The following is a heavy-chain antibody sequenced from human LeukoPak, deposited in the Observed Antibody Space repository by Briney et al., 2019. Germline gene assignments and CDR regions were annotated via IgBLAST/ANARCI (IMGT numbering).Heavy chain of an antibody. CDR3: ARGRRRRGYSGYNLDY. D-gene: IGHD5-12*01. Sequence: ATVNVSCKASGYTFTSYDINWVRQATGQGLEWMGWMNPNSGNTGYAQKFQGRVTMTRNTSISTAYMELSSLRSEDTAVYYCARGRRRRGYSGYNLDYWGQGTLVTVSS. V-gene: IGHV1-8*01. J-gene: IGHJ4*02. CDR2: MNPNSGNT. CDR1: GYTFTSYD.